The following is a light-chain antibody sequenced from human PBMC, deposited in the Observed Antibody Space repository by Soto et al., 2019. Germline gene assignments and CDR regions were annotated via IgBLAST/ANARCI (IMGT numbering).Light chain of an antibody. V-gene: IGLV3-10*01. CDR2: EDT. CDR1: ALPKKY. CDR3: YSTGSSGTLYV. Sequence: SYELTQPPSVSVSPGQTARITCSGDALPKKYAFWYQQKSGQAPVSVIYEDTKRPSGIPERFSGSSSGTMATLTISGAQVEDEADYYCYSTGSSGTLYVFGTGTKVTVL. J-gene: IGLJ1*01.